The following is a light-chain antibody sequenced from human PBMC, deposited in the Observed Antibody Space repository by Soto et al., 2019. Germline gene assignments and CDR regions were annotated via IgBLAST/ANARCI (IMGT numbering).Light chain of an antibody. CDR1: QSVSSSY. CDR2: GAS. Sequence: EIVLTQSPGTLYLSPGEIATLSCRASQSVSSSYLAWDQQKPGQAPRLRIYGASIRATGIPDRFSGSGSGTDVTRTISRLEPEDFAVYYWQQYCSSPLTFGGGTKVEIK. V-gene: IGKV3-20*01. CDR3: QQYCSSPLT. J-gene: IGKJ4*01.